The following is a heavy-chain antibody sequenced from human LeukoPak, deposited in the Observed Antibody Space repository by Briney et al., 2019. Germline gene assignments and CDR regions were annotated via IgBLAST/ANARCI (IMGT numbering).Heavy chain of an antibody. J-gene: IGHJ4*02. CDR3: ARGAGEEWLFPPLH. V-gene: IGHV4-31*03. Sequence: SETLSLTCTVSGGSISSGGYNWSWLRQHQGKGLEWIGYIYYSGSTYYNPSLKSRVTISVDTSKNQFSLKLSSVTAADTAVYYCARGAGEEWLFPPLHWGQGTLVTVSS. CDR1: GGSISSGGYN. CDR2: IYYSGST. D-gene: IGHD3-3*01.